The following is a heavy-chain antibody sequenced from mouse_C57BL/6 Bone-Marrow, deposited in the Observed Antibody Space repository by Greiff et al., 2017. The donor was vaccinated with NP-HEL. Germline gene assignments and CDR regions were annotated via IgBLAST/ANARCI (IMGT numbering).Heavy chain of an antibody. D-gene: IGHD1-1*01. CDR1: GFTFSDYG. J-gene: IGHJ4*01. CDR2: ISSGSGTI. V-gene: IGHV5-17*01. CDR3: ASATTVVPAMDY. Sequence: EVQRVESGGGLVKPGGSLKLSCAASGFTFSDYGMHWVRQAPEKGLEWVAYISSGSGTIYYADTVKGRFTISRDNAKNTLFLQMTILRSEDTAMYYCASATTVVPAMDYWGQGTSVTVSS.